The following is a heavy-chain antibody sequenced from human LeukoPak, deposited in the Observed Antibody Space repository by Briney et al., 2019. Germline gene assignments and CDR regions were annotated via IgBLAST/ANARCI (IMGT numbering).Heavy chain of an antibody. CDR2: ISAGGGDT. CDR3: AKASYSRQWPYYFDY. Sequence: GGSLRLSCAASRFTFSTYTMAWVRQVPVRGLEWVSAISAGGGDTYYADSVKGRFTISRDNSKNTLYLQMNSLRGEDTAIYYCAKASYSRQWPYYFDYWGQGTLVTVSS. D-gene: IGHD6-13*01. V-gene: IGHV3-23*01. CDR1: RFTFSTYT. J-gene: IGHJ4*02.